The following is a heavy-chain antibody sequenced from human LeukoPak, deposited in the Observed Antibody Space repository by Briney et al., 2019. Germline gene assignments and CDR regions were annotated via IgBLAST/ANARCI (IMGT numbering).Heavy chain of an antibody. CDR3: ARGRQYQLLSVFDY. CDR2: INHSGST. D-gene: IGHD2-2*01. Sequence: SETLSLTCAVYGGSFSGYYWSWIRQPPGKGLEWIGEINHSGSTNYNPSLKSRVTISVDMSKNQFSLKLSSVTAADTAVYYCARGRQYQLLSVFDYWGQGTLVTVSS. J-gene: IGHJ4*02. V-gene: IGHV4-34*01. CDR1: GGSFSGYY.